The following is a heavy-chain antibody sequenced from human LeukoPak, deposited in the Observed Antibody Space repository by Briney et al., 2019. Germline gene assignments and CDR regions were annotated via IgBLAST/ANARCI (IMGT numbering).Heavy chain of an antibody. V-gene: IGHV3-7*01. J-gene: IGHJ4*02. CDR3: ARDRWGYSYGGD. CDR2: IKQDGSEK. CDR1: GFTFSNYW. Sequence: GGSLRLSCAAPGFTFSNYWMSWVRQAPGKGLEWVANIKQDGSEKYYVDSVKGRFTISRDNAKNSLYLQMKSLRAEDAAVYYCARDRWGYSYGGDWGQGTLVTVSS. D-gene: IGHD5-18*01.